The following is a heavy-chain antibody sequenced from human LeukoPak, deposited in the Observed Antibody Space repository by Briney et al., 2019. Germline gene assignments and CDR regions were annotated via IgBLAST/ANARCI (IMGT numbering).Heavy chain of an antibody. Sequence: GGSLRLSCAASGFTFSTYNMNWVRQAPGKGLEWVSFISSSSDTIYYADSVKGRFTISRDNAKNSLNLQMSSLRAEDTAVYYCARDKPYSGSSYDFDFWGQGTPVTVSS. D-gene: IGHD1-26*01. CDR3: ARDKPYSGSSYDFDF. CDR1: GFTFSTYN. CDR2: ISSSSDTI. J-gene: IGHJ4*02. V-gene: IGHV3-48*01.